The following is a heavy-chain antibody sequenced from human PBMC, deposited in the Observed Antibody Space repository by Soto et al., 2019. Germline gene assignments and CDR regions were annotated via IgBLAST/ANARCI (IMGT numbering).Heavy chain of an antibody. CDR1: GFTFSSYG. CDR2: IWYDGSNK. CDR3: ASALQGQWLAFFDY. D-gene: IGHD6-19*01. Sequence: GGSLRLSCAASGFTFSSYGMHWVRQAPGKGLEWVAVIWYDGSNKYYADSVKGRFTISRDNSKNTLYLQMNSLRAEDTAVYYCASALQGQWLAFFDYWGQGTLVTVSS. V-gene: IGHV3-33*01. J-gene: IGHJ4*02.